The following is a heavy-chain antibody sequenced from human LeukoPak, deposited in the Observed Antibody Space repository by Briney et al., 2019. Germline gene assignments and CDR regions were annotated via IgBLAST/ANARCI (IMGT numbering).Heavy chain of an antibody. CDR1: GGTFSSYA. J-gene: IGHJ6*02. D-gene: IGHD6-19*01. V-gene: IGHV1-69*13. CDR2: IIPIFGTA. Sequence: SVKVSCKASGGTFSSYAISWVRQAPGQGLEWMGGIIPIFGTANYAQKFQGRVTITADESTSTAYMELSSLRSEDTAVYYCARGDKQWQSYYYYGMDVWGQGTTVTVSS. CDR3: ARGDKQWQSYYYYGMDV.